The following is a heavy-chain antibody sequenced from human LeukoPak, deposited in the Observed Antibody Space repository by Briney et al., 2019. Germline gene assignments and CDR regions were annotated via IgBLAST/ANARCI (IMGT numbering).Heavy chain of an antibody. V-gene: IGHV3-23*01. D-gene: IGHD3-3*01. CDR3: AKAGDFWSGPIDY. Sequence: GGPLRLSCAASGFTFSSYAMSWVRQAPGKGLEWVSAISGSGGSTYYADSVKGRFTISRDNSKNTLYLQMNSLRAEDTAVYYCAKAGDFWSGPIDYWGQGTLVTVSS. CDR1: GFTFSSYA. CDR2: ISGSGGST. J-gene: IGHJ4*02.